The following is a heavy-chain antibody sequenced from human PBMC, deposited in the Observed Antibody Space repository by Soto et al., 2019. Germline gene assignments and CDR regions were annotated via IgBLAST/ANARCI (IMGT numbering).Heavy chain of an antibody. CDR3: ARDMAAADVWYFDL. J-gene: IGHJ2*01. CDR1: GFTFSSYA. Sequence: ESGGGVVQPGRSLRLSCAASGFTFSSYAMHWVRQAPGKGLEWVAVISYDGSNKYYADSVKGRFTISRDNSKNTLYLQMNSLRAEDTAVYYCARDMAAADVWYFDLWGRGTLVTVSS. V-gene: IGHV3-30-3*01. D-gene: IGHD6-13*01. CDR2: ISYDGSNK.